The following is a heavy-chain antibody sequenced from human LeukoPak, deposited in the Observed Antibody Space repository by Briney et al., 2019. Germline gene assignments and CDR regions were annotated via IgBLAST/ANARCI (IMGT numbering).Heavy chain of an antibody. Sequence: SETLSLTCTVSGDSISNYYWSWIRQPAGKELEWIGRTHTSGSTNYNPSLKSRVTISVDTSKNQFSLKLSSVTAADTAVYYCARGLLWFGEWAFDIWGQGTMVTVSS. D-gene: IGHD3-10*01. CDR2: THTSGST. V-gene: IGHV4-4*07. CDR1: GDSISNYY. J-gene: IGHJ3*02. CDR3: ARGLLWFGEWAFDI.